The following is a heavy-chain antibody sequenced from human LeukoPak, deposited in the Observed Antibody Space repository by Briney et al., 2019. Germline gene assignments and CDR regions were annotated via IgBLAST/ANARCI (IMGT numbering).Heavy chain of an antibody. CDR3: ATGSNRYDSSDFDY. D-gene: IGHD3-22*01. V-gene: IGHV3-15*01. Sequence: GGSLRLSCAASGFTFSNAWMNGVRQAPGKGLEWVGRIYRKTDGGTTEYAAPVKGRFSISRDDSKNTLDLQMHSLKTEDTALYYCATGSNRYDSSDFDYWGQGTLVTVSS. CDR1: GFTFSNAW. J-gene: IGHJ4*02. CDR2: IYRKTDGGTT.